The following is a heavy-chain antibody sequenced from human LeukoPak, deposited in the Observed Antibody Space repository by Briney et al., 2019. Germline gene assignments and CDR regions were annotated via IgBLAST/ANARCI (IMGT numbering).Heavy chain of an antibody. D-gene: IGHD3-10*01. Sequence: GGSLRLSCAASGFTFSYNWMHWVRQAPGKGLVWVSRISSDGRTTQYADSVKGRFTISRDSAKNTLFLQINDLRAEDTAVYYCLGYYSGSPNWGQGTLVTVSS. V-gene: IGHV3-74*03. CDR3: LGYYSGSPN. CDR1: GFTFSYNW. J-gene: IGHJ4*02. CDR2: ISSDGRTT.